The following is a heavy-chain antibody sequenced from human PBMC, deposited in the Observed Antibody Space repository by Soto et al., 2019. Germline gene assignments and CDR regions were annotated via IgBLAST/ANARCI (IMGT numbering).Heavy chain of an antibody. CDR3: ARAHYGDYGYGMDV. CDR2: IYYSGFT. V-gene: IGHV4-31*02. J-gene: IGHJ6*02. CDR1: GGSITSGGYY. D-gene: IGHD4-17*01. Sequence: SETLSLTCTVSGGSITSGGYYWSWIRQHPGKGLEWIGYIYYSGFTYYNPSLKSRVTISVDRSKNQFSLKLSSVTAADTAVYYCARAHYGDYGYGMDVWGQGTTVTVSS.